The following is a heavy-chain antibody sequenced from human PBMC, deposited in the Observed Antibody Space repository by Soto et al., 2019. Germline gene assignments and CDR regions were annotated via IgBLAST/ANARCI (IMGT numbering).Heavy chain of an antibody. D-gene: IGHD3-3*01. Sequence: GGSLRLSCAASGFTFDDYAMHWVRQPPGKGLEWVSAISGSGGSTYYADSVKGRFTISRDNSKNTLYLQMNSLRAEDTAVYYCAKAGYGLFGPFDYWGQGTLVTVSS. CDR2: ISGSGGST. CDR3: AKAGYGLFGPFDY. V-gene: IGHV3-23*01. CDR1: GFTFDDYA. J-gene: IGHJ4*02.